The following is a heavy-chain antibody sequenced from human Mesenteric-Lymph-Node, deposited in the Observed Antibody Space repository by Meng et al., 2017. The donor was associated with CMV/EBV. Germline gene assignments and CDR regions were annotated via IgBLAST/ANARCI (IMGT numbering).Heavy chain of an antibody. CDR2: IRYDGNNQ. D-gene: IGHD4-11*01. Sequence: GESLKISCSASGFAFSDYGIHWVRQAPGKGLEWVAFIRYDGNNQEFADSVKGRFTVSRDNSKNTLYLQMHSLRPEDTAVYYCARIRSSYSNYGEVFDYWGQGTLVTVSS. V-gene: IGHV3-30*02. CDR1: GFAFSDYG. CDR3: ARIRSSYSNYGEVFDY. J-gene: IGHJ4*02.